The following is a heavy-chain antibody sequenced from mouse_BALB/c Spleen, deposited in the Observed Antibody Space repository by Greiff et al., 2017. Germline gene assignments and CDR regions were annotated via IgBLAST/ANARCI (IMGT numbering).Heavy chain of an antibody. Sequence: EVKLVESGGGLVQPGGSLKLSCAASGFTFSSYTMSWVRQTPEKRLEWVAYISNGGGSTYYPDTVKGRFTISRDNAKNTLYLQMSSLKSEDTAMYYCARQYDGPPYAMDYWGQGTSVTVSS. CDR2: ISNGGGST. CDR3: ARQYDGPPYAMDY. V-gene: IGHV5-12-2*01. J-gene: IGHJ4*01. CDR1: GFTFSSYT. D-gene: IGHD1-2*01.